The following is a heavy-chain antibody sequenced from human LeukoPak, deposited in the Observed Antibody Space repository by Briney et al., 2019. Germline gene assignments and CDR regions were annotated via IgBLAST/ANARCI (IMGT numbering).Heavy chain of an antibody. V-gene: IGHV4-59*08. CDR1: GGSISSYY. CDR2: IYYSGST. CDR3: ATQSADYDILTS. Sequence: PSETLSLTCTVSGGSISSYYWSWIRQPPGKGPEWIGYIYYSGSTNYNPSLKSRVTISVDTSKNQFSLKLSSVTAADTAVYYCATQSADYDILTSWGQGTLVTVSS. D-gene: IGHD3-9*01. J-gene: IGHJ4*02.